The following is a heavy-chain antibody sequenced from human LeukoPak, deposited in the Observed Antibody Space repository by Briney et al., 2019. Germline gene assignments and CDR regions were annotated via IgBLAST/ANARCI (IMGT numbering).Heavy chain of an antibody. D-gene: IGHD2-2*01. J-gene: IGHJ5*02. V-gene: IGHV1-8*01. CDR1: GSTFTSYD. Sequence: ASVKVSCKASGSTFTSYDINWVRQATGQGLEWMGWMNPNSGNTGYAQKFQGRVTMTRDTSISTAYMELSRLRSDDTAVCYCARVPAAANWFDPWGQGTLVTVSS. CDR3: ARVPAAANWFDP. CDR2: MNPNSGNT.